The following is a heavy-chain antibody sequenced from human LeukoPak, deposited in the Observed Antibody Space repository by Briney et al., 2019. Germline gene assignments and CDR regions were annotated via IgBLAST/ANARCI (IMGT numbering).Heavy chain of an antibody. CDR2: MRGSCAGT. D-gene: IGHD3-22*01. V-gene: IGHV3-23*01. CDR3: AKDPHDYDSSGHYYFDY. Sequence: GGSLRLSCAASGLTFSSFAMSWVRQAPGKGVEWVSAMRGSCAGTYDADSVKVRFIISRDNSKTTLYLQMNSLSAEDTAVYYCAKDPHDYDSSGHYYFDYWGQGTLVTVSS. CDR1: GLTFSSFA. J-gene: IGHJ4*02.